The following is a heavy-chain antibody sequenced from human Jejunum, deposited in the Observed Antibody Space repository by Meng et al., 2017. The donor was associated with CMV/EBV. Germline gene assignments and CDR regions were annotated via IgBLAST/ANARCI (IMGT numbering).Heavy chain of an antibody. CDR2: IYYSGST. V-gene: IGHV4-30-4*08. J-gene: IGHJ4*02. CDR3: ARVSLRQTIFDY. Sequence: QVQLQESGPGLLKPSQTLSLPCTVSGGSISSGDNYWSWIRQPPGKGLEWIGYIYYSGSTYYNPSLKSRLTISVDTSKNQFSLNLTSVTAADTAVYYCARVSLRQTIFDYWGQGTLVTVSS. CDR1: GGSISSGDNY. D-gene: IGHD6-6*01.